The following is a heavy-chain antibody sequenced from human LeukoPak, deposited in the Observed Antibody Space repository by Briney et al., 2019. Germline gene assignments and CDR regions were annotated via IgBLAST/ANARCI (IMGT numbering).Heavy chain of an antibody. J-gene: IGHJ3*02. D-gene: IGHD3-22*01. CDR3: ARPRSYDSIGGGAFDI. CDR1: GGTFSSCA. Sequence: SVKVSCKASGGTFSSCAISWVRQAPGQGREWMGGVIPIFCTANYAQKFQSRVTITTDAYTSTAYMELRSLSYEDTDVYYCARPRSYDSIGGGAFDIWGKGTMVTVFS. CDR2: VIPIFCTA. V-gene: IGHV1-69*05.